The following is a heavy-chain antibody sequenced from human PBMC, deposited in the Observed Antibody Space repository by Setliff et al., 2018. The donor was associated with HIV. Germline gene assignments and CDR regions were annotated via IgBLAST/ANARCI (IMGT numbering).Heavy chain of an antibody. CDR3: ARDLIRITPHGDLPF. CDR2: INPKSGVT. Sequence: SVKVSCKASGYTFTDYYIHWVRQAPGHGLEWVGRINPKSGVTSYAQNFRARVTMTRDTSSTTAYMELSTLRSDDTALYYCARDLIRITPHGDLPFWGQGTLVTVSS. CDR1: GYTFTDYY. D-gene: IGHD2-15*01. J-gene: IGHJ4*02. V-gene: IGHV1-2*06.